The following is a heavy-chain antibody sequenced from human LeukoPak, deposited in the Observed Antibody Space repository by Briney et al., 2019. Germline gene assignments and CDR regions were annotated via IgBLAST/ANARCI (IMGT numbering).Heavy chain of an antibody. CDR3: ARETAMVTNYYSYYGMDV. V-gene: IGHV1-46*01. J-gene: IGHJ6*02. D-gene: IGHD5-18*01. CDR2: INPSGGRT. CDR1: GYTFTSYY. Sequence: ASVKVSCKASGYTFTSYYMHWVRQAPGQGLEWMGIINPSGGRTSYAEKFQGRIPMTRDTSTSTVYMALSSLRSEDSAVYYCARETAMVTNYYSYYGMDVWGQGTTVTVSS.